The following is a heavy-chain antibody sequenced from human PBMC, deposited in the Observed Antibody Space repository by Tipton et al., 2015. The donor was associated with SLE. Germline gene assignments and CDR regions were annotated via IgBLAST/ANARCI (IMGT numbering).Heavy chain of an antibody. CDR2: IRYDGSKT. CDR1: GFTFSAYG. V-gene: IGHV3-30*02. D-gene: IGHD6-19*01. Sequence: SLRLSCAASGFTFSAYGMHWVRQAPGKGLEWLAFIRYDGSKTDFSDSVKGRFSVSRDNSKNTLYLQMNSLRAEDTAVYYCAKDRVAVAGTGGCDYWGQGTLVTVSS. CDR3: AKDRVAVAGTGGCDY. J-gene: IGHJ4*02.